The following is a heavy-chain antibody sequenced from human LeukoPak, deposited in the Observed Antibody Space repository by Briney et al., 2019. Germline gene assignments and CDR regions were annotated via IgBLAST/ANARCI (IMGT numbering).Heavy chain of an antibody. J-gene: IGHJ4*02. CDR1: GGSISSYY. V-gene: IGHV4-59*01. D-gene: IGHD3-10*01. CDR2: IYYSGST. CDR3: ARASRELDY. Sequence: SETLSLTCTVSGGSISSYYWSWIRQPPGKGLEWIGYIYYSGSTNYNPSLKSRVTISVDTSKNQFSLKLSSVTAADTAVYYCARASRELDYWGQGTLVTVSS.